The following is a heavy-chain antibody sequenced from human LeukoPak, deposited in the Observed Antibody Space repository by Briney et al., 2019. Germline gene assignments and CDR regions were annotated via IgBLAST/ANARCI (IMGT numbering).Heavy chain of an antibody. CDR1: GFTFSRHG. D-gene: IGHD3-10*01. CDR3: AKDFSVGVTMIRGPFDP. CDR2: ISNDGSRK. V-gene: IGHV3-30*18. J-gene: IGHJ5*02. Sequence: GGSLRLSCAPSGFTFSRHGMHWARQAPGKGLEWVAIISNDGSRKYYAHSVEGRFTISRDNSKNTLYLQMDSLRAEDTAVYYCAKDFSVGVTMIRGPFDPWGQGTLVTVSS.